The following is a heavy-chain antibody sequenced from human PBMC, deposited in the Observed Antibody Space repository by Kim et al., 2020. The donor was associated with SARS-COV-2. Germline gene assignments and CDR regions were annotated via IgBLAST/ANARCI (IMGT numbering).Heavy chain of an antibody. J-gene: IGHJ4*02. Sequence: SVKVSCKASGGTFSSYAISWVRQAPGQGLEWMGGIIPIFGTANYAQKFQGRVTITADESTSTAYMELSSLRSEDTAVYYCARRYDYVWGSYRQYYFDYWGQGTLVTVSS. V-gene: IGHV1-69*13. CDR1: GGTFSSYA. D-gene: IGHD3-16*02. CDR3: ARRYDYVWGSYRQYYFDY. CDR2: IIPIFGTA.